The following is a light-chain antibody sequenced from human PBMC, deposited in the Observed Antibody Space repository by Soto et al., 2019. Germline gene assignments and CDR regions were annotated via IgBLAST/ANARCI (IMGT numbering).Light chain of an antibody. CDR2: GAS. V-gene: IGKV3-15*01. Sequence: EIVMTQSSGTLSVSPGERATLSCRASQSISSNLAWYQQRPGQAPRLLIYGASTRATGIPARFSGSGSGTEFTLTISSLQSEDFAVYYCQQYNNWPTTFGQGTKVEIK. CDR3: QQYNNWPTT. CDR1: QSISSN. J-gene: IGKJ1*01.